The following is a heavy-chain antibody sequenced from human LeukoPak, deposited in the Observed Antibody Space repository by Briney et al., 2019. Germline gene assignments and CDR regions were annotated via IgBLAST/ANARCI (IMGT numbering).Heavy chain of an antibody. J-gene: IGHJ6*02. CDR1: GYTFTSYG. Sequence: ASVTVSCKASGYTFTSYGISWVRQAPGQGLEWMGWISAYNGNRNYAQKVQGRVTITRDTSASTAYMELSSLRSEDTAVYYCARTCGSYPCSYYYGMDVWGQGTTVTVSS. V-gene: IGHV1-18*01. CDR3: ARTCGSYPCSYYYGMDV. D-gene: IGHD1-26*01. CDR2: ISAYNGNR.